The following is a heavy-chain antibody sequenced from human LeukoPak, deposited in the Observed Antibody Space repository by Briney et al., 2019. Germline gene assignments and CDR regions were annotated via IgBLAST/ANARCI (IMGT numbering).Heavy chain of an antibody. Sequence: GASVKVSCKASGYTLTGYYMHWVRQAPGQGLEWMGWISAYNGNTNYAQKLQGRVTMTTDTSTSTAYMELRSLRSDDTAVYYCAREISSIAAAGTSYYYYGMDVWGQGTTVTVSS. CDR1: GYTLTGYY. CDR2: ISAYNGNT. D-gene: IGHD6-13*01. V-gene: IGHV1-18*04. J-gene: IGHJ6*02. CDR3: AREISSIAAAGTSYYYYGMDV.